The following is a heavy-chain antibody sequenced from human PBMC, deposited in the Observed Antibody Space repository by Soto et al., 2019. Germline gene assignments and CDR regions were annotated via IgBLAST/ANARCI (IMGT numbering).Heavy chain of an antibody. CDR1: GFTFNNYA. CDR3: VKAPDDNDYVWGTYLDY. V-gene: IGHV3-23*01. J-gene: IGHJ4*02. CDR2: IIGSGRST. Sequence: GGSLRLSCEGAGFTFNNYAMYWVRQAPGKGLEWVGGIIGSGRSTYLADSVRGRFTISRDNSKNTLSLQMNSLTVEDTAVYYCVKAPDDNDYVWGTYLDYWGQGTLVTVSS. D-gene: IGHD3-16*02.